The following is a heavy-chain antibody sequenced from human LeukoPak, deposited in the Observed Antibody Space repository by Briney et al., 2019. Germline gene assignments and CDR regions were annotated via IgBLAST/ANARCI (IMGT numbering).Heavy chain of an antibody. V-gene: IGHV3-23*01. J-gene: IGHJ4*02. CDR1: GFTFSSYA. D-gene: IGHD5-12*01. CDR3: AKDREGLSSGYDLEYFDY. Sequence: GGSLGLSCAASGFTFSSYAMNWVRQAPGKGLEWASAISGGGGTTYYADSVKGRFTISRDNSKNTLFLQMNSLRAEDTAVYYCAKDREGLSSGYDLEYFDYWGQGTLVTVSS. CDR2: ISGGGGTT.